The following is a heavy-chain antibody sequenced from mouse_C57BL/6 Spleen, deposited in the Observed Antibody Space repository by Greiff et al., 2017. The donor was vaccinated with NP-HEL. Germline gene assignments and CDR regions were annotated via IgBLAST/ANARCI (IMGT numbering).Heavy chain of an antibody. CDR1: GYTFTSYW. CDR2: IDPSDSYT. D-gene: IGHD2-4*01. V-gene: IGHV1-69*01. J-gene: IGHJ1*03. CDR3: AREIYYDYDGYFDV. Sequence: VKLQQPGAELVMPGASVKLSCKASGYTFTSYWMHWVKQRPGQGLEWIGEIDPSDSYTNYNQKFKGKSTLTVDKSSSTAYMQLSSLTSEDSAVYYCAREIYYDYDGYFDVWGTGTTVTVSS.